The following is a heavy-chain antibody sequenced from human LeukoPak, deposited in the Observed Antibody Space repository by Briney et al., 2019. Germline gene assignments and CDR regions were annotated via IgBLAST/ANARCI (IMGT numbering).Heavy chain of an antibody. CDR1: GGSISSSSYY. Sequence: PSETLSLTCTVSGGSISSSSYYWGWIRQPPGKGLEWIGSTYYSGSTYYNPSLKSRVTISVDTSKNQFSLKLSSVTAADTAVYYCAGHGGLSSGGSSPNSYDSSGYYYPWGQGALVTVSS. CDR3: AGHGGLSSGGSSPNSYDSSGYYYP. V-gene: IGHV4-39*01. D-gene: IGHD3-22*01. J-gene: IGHJ5*02. CDR2: TYYSGST.